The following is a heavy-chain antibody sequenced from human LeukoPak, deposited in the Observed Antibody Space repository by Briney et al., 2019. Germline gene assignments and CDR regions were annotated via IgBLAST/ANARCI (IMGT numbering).Heavy chain of an antibody. CDR2: ISGSGGST. V-gene: IGHV3-23*01. D-gene: IGHD5-24*01. CDR1: GFTFSSYA. CDR3: AKGRWLQFGTSYFDY. J-gene: IGHJ4*02. Sequence: GGSLRLSCAASGFTFSSYAMNWVRQAPGKGLEWVSAISGSGGSTYYADSVKGRFTISRDNSKNTLFLQMDSLRAEDTAVYYCAKGRWLQFGTSYFDYWGQGTLVTDSS.